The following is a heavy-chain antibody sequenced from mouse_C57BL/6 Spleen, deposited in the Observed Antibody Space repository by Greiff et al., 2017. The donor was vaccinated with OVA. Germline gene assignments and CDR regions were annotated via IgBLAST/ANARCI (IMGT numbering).Heavy chain of an antibody. Sequence: EVKVEESGGGLVQPGGSMKLSCVASGFTFSNYWMNWVRQSPEKGLEWVAQIRLKSDNYATHYAESVKGRFTISRDDSKSSVYLQMNNLRAEDTGIYYCTGGYYSNYGAMDYWGQGTSVTVSS. V-gene: IGHV6-3*01. J-gene: IGHJ4*01. CDR3: TGGYYSNYGAMDY. CDR2: IRLKSDNYAT. D-gene: IGHD2-5*01. CDR1: GFTFSNYW.